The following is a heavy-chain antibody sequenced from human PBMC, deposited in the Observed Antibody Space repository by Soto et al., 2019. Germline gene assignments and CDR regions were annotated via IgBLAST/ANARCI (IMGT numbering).Heavy chain of an antibody. CDR3: ASAMSTS. V-gene: IGHV1-8*01. J-gene: IGHJ5*02. Sequence: ASVKVSCKASGYTFTSHDINWMRQTTGQGLEWMGWMNPNSGHTNYAQKFQGRVSMTRDTSISTAYMELTNLRSEDTAIYYCASAMSTSCGQGTLVTGS. D-gene: IGHD3-16*01. CDR2: MNPNSGHT. CDR1: GYTFTSHD.